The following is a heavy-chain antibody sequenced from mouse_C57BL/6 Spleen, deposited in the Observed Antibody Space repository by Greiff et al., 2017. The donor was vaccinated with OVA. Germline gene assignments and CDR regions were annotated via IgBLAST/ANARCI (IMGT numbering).Heavy chain of an antibody. CDR1: GYTFTSYW. Sequence: QVQLKQSGAELVKPGASVKLSCKASGYTFTSYWMQWVKQRPGQGLEWIGEIDPSDSYTNYNQKFKGKATLTVDTSSSTAYMQLSSLTSEDSAVYYCARWATVAPYYFDYWGQGTTLTVSS. D-gene: IGHD3-1*01. CDR3: ARWATVAPYYFDY. V-gene: IGHV1-50*01. J-gene: IGHJ2*01. CDR2: IDPSDSYT.